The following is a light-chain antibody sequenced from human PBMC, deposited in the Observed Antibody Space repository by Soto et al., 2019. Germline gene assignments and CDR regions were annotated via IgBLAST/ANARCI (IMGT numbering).Light chain of an antibody. J-gene: IGKJ3*01. V-gene: IGKV2-28*01. Sequence: DIVMTQSPLSLPVTPGEPASISCRSSQSLLHSNGYNYLDWYLQRPGQSPQLLIYLGSNRSSGVPDRFSGSGSGTDFTLKISRVEADDVGVYFCMQGREIPVTFGPGTKVDIK. CDR1: QSLLHSNGYNY. CDR2: LGS. CDR3: MQGREIPVT.